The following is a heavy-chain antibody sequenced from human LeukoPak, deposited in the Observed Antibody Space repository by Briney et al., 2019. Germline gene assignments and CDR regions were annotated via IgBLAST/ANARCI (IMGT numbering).Heavy chain of an antibody. CDR1: GGSISSGGYY. CDR2: IYHSGST. J-gene: IGHJ3*02. V-gene: IGHV4-30-2*01. Sequence: SETLSLTCTVSGGSISSGGYYWSWIRQPPGKGLEWIGYIYHSGSTYYNPSLKSRVTIPVDRSKNQFSLKLSSVTAADTAVYYCASRDDFWSGTRAFDIWGQGTMVTVSS. D-gene: IGHD3-3*01. CDR3: ASRDDFWSGTRAFDI.